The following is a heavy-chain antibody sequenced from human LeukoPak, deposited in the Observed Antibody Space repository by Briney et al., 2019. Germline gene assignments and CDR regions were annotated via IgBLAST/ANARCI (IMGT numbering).Heavy chain of an antibody. Sequence: GGSLRLSCAASGFTFSSYGMHWVGQAPGKGLEWVAVISYDGSNKYYADSVKGRFTITRDNSKNTLYLQMNSLRAEDTAVYYCAKERGYGDYYFDYWGQGTLVTVSS. CDR2: ISYDGSNK. V-gene: IGHV3-30*18. D-gene: IGHD4-17*01. CDR1: GFTFSSYG. CDR3: AKERGYGDYYFDY. J-gene: IGHJ4*02.